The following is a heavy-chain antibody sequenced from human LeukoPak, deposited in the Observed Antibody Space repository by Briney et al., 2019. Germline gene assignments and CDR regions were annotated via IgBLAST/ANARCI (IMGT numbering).Heavy chain of an antibody. CDR2: ISGSGGST. V-gene: IGHV3-23*01. CDR1: GFTFSSYA. CDR3: AGNDYGDYGGDY. Sequence: GFLRLSCAASGFTFSSYAMSWVRQAPGKGLEWVSAISGSGGSTYYADSVKGRFTISRDNSKNTLYLQMNSLRAEDTAVYYCAGNDYGDYGGDYWGQGTLVTVSS. J-gene: IGHJ4*02. D-gene: IGHD4-17*01.